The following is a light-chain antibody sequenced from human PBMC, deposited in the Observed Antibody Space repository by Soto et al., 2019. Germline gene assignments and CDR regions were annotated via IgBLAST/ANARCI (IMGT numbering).Light chain of an antibody. CDR3: HQYDSWT. CDR2: DAS. V-gene: IGKV3-20*01. Sequence: EFVLTQSPPTLSLFPPEGKDLXCRASQTVRNNYLAWYQQKPGQAPRLLIYDASSRATGIPDRFSGSGSGTDFTLTISRLEPEDFAVYYCHQYDSWTFGQGTKVDIK. CDR1: QTVRNNY. J-gene: IGKJ1*01.